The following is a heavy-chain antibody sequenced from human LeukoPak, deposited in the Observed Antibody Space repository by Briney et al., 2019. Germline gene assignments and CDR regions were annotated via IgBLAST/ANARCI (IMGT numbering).Heavy chain of an antibody. Sequence: SETQSLTCAVYGGSFSGYYWSWIRQPPGKGLEWIGEINHSGSTNYNPSLKSRVTISVDTSKNQFSLKLSSVTAADTAVYYCARAQGKRLGELSFPFDYWGQGTLVTVSS. CDR1: GGSFSGYY. V-gene: IGHV4-34*01. CDR2: INHSGST. D-gene: IGHD3-16*02. CDR3: ARAQGKRLGELSFPFDY. J-gene: IGHJ4*02.